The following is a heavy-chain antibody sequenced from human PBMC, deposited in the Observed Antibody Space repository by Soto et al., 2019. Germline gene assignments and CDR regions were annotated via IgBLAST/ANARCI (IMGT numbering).Heavy chain of an antibody. D-gene: IGHD3-10*01. CDR2: ISSSSQNI. Sequence: EVQLVESGGGLVQPGGSLRLSCAASEFTFSTYAMNWVRQAPGKGLEGVSYISSSSQNIRYADSVKGRFTISSDNAKNSLYLQMNSLRAEDTAVYYCARDQSRGQVFYYYMDVWGKGTTVTVSS. J-gene: IGHJ6*03. CDR3: ARDQSRGQVFYYYMDV. V-gene: IGHV3-48*01. CDR1: EFTFSTYA.